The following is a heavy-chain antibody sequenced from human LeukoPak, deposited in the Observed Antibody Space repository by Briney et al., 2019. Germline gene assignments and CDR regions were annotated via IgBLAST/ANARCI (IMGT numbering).Heavy chain of an antibody. Sequence: RTGGSLRLSCAASGFIFNNYAMSWVRQAPGKGLEWVSDITTSGTSTYYADSVKGRFTISRDNSKNTLYLQLNSLRAEDTAVYYCAKDSSSNWYDYWGQGTLVTVSS. J-gene: IGHJ5*01. CDR3: AKDSSSNWYDY. CDR2: ITTSGTST. CDR1: GFIFNNYA. V-gene: IGHV3-23*01. D-gene: IGHD6-13*01.